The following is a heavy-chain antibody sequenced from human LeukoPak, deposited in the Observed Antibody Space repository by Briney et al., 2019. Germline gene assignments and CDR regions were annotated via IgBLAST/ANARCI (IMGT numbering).Heavy chain of an antibody. CDR2: ISSSSSYI. J-gene: IGHJ4*02. CDR1: GFTFSSYS. D-gene: IGHD2-2*01. Sequence: GGSLRLSCAASGFTFSSYSMNWVRQAPGKGLEWVSSISSSSSYIYYADSVKGRFTISRDNAKNSPYLQMNTLRAEDTAVYYCVTYQLLLYGFDYWGQGTLVTVSS. V-gene: IGHV3-21*01. CDR3: VTYQLLLYGFDY.